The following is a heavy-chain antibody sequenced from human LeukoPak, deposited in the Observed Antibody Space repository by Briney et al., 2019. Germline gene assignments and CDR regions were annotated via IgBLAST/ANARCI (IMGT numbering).Heavy chain of an antibody. Sequence: GGSLRLSCAASGFTFSRFGMRWVRQAPGKGLEWEAVIWFGGSSTYYADSVKGRFTISRDNSKNMLYLQMNSLRVEDTGVYFCARDSAPYCGGDCYFDYWGHGTLVTVSS. CDR3: ARDSAPYCGGDCYFDY. D-gene: IGHD2-21*02. CDR1: GFTFSRFG. J-gene: IGHJ4*01. V-gene: IGHV3-33*01. CDR2: IWFGGSST.